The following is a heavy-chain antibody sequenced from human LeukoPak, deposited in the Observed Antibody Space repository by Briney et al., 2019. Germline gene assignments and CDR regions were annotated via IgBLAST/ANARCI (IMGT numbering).Heavy chain of an antibody. CDR3: ARASAMYSSSSFDY. D-gene: IGHD6-6*01. V-gene: IGHV4-61*02. J-gene: IGHJ4*02. CDR1: GGSISSSSYY. Sequence: PSETLSLTCTVSGGSISSSSYYWGWIRQPAGKGLEWIGRIYASGNTNYNPSLKSRVTISVDTSKNQFSLKLSSVTAADTAVYYCARASAMYSSSSFDYWGQGTPVTVSS. CDR2: IYASGNT.